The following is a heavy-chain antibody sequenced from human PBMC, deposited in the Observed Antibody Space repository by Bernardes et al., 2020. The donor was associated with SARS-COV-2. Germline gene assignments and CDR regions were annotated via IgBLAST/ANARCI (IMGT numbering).Heavy chain of an antibody. J-gene: IGHJ6*02. CDR3: ARSLVAAEPYYYYYGMDV. CDR1: GFTFSSYG. Sequence: GGSLRLSRAASGFTFSSYGMHWVRQAPGKGLEWVAVIWYDGSNKYYADSVKGRFTISRDNSKNTLYLQMNSLRAEDTAVYYCARSLVAAEPYYYYYGMDVWGQGTTVTVSS. D-gene: IGHD2-15*01. V-gene: IGHV3-33*01. CDR2: IWYDGSNK.